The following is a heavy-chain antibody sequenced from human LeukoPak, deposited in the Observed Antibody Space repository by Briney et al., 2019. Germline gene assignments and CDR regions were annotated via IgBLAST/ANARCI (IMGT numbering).Heavy chain of an antibody. CDR1: GFTFSSYG. Sequence: GRSLRLSCAASGFTFSSYGMHWVRQAPGKGLEWVAVISYGGSNKYYADSAKGRFTISRDNSKNTLYLQMNSLRAEDTAVYYCAKMVVASRYYYYGMDVWGQGTTVTVSS. J-gene: IGHJ6*02. CDR2: ISYGGSNK. CDR3: AKMVVASRYYYYGMDV. V-gene: IGHV3-30*18. D-gene: IGHD2-15*01.